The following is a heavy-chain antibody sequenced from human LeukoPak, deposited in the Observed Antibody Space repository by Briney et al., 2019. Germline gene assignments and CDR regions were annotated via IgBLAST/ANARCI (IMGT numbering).Heavy chain of an antibody. D-gene: IGHD3-22*01. CDR3: ARVGMFDSSIYYYYYMDV. J-gene: IGHJ6*03. CDR2: IHYSGST. V-gene: IGHV4-59*01. Sequence: PSETLSLTCTVSGGSISSYYWSWIRQPPGKGLEWIGYIHYSGSTNYNPSLKSRVTISVDTSKNQFSLKLSSVTAADTAVYHCARVGMFDSSIYYYYYMDVWGKGTTVTVSS. CDR1: GGSISSYY.